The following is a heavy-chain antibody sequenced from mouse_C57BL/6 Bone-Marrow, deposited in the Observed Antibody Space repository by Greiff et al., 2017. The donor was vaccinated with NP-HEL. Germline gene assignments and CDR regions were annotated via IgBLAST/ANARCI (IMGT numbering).Heavy chain of an antibody. J-gene: IGHJ1*03. D-gene: IGHD2-3*01. CDR1: GYTFTSYW. Sequence: QVQLQQPGAELVMPGASLKLSCKASGYTFTSYWMHWVKQRPGPGLEWIGEIDPSDSYTNYNQKFKGKSTLTVYKSSSTAYMQLSSLTSEASAVYDCARRLGTAYDGYPLWYFDVWGTGTTVTVSS. CDR3: ARRLGTAYDGYPLWYFDV. V-gene: IGHV1-69*01. CDR2: IDPSDSYT.